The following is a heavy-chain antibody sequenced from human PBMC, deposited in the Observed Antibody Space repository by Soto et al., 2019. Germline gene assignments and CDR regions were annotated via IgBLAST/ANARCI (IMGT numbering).Heavy chain of an antibody. V-gene: IGHV1-18*04. Sequence: ASVKVSCKASGYTFTSYGISWVRQAPGQGLEWMGWISAYNGNTNYAQKLQGRVTMTADESTSTAYMELSSLRSEDTAVYYCARLTATIRDYYYYGMDVWGQGTTVTVSS. J-gene: IGHJ6*02. CDR3: ARLTATIRDYYYYGMDV. CDR1: GYTFTSYG. D-gene: IGHD5-12*01. CDR2: ISAYNGNT.